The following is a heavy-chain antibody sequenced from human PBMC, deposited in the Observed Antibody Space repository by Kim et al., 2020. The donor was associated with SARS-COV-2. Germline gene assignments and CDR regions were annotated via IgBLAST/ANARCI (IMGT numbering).Heavy chain of an antibody. CDR1: GYTFTSYY. D-gene: IGHD5-18*01. J-gene: IGHJ4*02. CDR3: ARDGSTVDTAMVTHGYFDY. CDR2: INPSGGST. Sequence: ASVKVSCKASGYTFTSYYMHWVRQAPGQGLEWMGIINPSGGSTSYAQKFQGRVTITRDTSTSTVYMELSSLRSEDTAVYYCARDGSTVDTAMVTHGYFDYWGQGTLVTVSS. V-gene: IGHV1-46*01.